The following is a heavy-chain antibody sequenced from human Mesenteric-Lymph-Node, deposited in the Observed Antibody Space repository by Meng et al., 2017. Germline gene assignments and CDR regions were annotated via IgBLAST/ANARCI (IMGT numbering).Heavy chain of an antibody. CDR1: GGSFSDYY. CDR3: ARGFNRAPFPY. D-gene: IGHD1-14*01. CDR2: INHSGST. V-gene: IGHV4-34*09. Sequence: QVQLQESGPGLVKPSQTLSLTCTVYGGSFSDYYWSWIRQPPGKGLEWIGEINHSGSTNYNPSLKSRVTISVDTSKNQFSLNLSSVTAADTAVYYCARGFNRAPFPYWGQGTLVTVSS. J-gene: IGHJ4*02.